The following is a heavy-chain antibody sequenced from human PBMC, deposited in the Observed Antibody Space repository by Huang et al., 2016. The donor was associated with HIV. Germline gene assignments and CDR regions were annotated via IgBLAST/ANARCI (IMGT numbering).Heavy chain of an antibody. V-gene: IGHV2-5*01. D-gene: IGHD3-22*01. Sequence: QITLKESGPTLVKPTQTLTLTCTFSGFSLTTSGVGVGWIRQPPGQALAWLALNYWNDDKNYSPSLKSRLTITQDTYNNQAVLTVANMDPVDTATYFCAYTNYYDTSGSPFGFWGQGTLVTVSS. CDR1: GFSLTTSGVG. CDR3: AYTNYYDTSGSPFGF. J-gene: IGHJ4*02. CDR2: NYWNDDK.